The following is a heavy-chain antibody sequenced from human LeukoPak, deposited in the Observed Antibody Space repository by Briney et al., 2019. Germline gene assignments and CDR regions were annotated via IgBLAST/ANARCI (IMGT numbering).Heavy chain of an antibody. CDR3: ARRIAAAGTLDY. Sequence: GGSLRLSCAASGFTFSSYGMHWVRQAPGKGLEWVAFIRYDGSNKYCADSVKGRFTISRDNSKNTLYLQMNSLRAEDTAVYYCARRIAAAGTLDYWGQGTLVTVSS. CDR2: IRYDGSNK. CDR1: GFTFSSYG. J-gene: IGHJ4*02. D-gene: IGHD6-13*01. V-gene: IGHV3-30*02.